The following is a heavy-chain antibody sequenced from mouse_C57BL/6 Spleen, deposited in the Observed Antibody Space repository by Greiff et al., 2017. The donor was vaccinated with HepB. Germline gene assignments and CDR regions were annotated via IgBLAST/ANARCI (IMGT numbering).Heavy chain of an antibody. J-gene: IGHJ4*01. CDR2: IWSDGST. Sequence: VKLMESGPGLVAPSQRLSITCTVSGFSLTSYGVHWVRQPPGKGLEWLVVIWSDGSTTYNSALKSRLSISKDNSKSQVFLKMNSLQTDDTAMYYCARSPIYDGYYGYAMDYWGQGTSVTVSS. CDR3: ARSPIYDGYYGYAMDY. CDR1: GFSLTSYG. V-gene: IGHV2-6*03. D-gene: IGHD2-3*01.